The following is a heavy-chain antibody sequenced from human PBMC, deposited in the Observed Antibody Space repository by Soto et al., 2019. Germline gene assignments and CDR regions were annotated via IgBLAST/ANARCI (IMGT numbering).Heavy chain of an antibody. D-gene: IGHD2-8*01. Sequence: QVQLVQSGAEVKKPGASVKVSCKASGYTFTSYDINWVRQATGQGLEWMGWMNPNSGNTGYAQKFQGRVTMTRNTSISTAYMELSSLRSEDTAVYYCARGVISCPNRVCYGVSRTYYFDYWGQGTLVTVSS. CDR1: GYTFTSYD. J-gene: IGHJ4*02. CDR2: MNPNSGNT. V-gene: IGHV1-8*01. CDR3: ARGVISCPNRVCYGVSRTYYFDY.